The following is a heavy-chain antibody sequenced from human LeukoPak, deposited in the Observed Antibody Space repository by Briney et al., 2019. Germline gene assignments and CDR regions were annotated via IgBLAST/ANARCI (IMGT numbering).Heavy chain of an antibody. J-gene: IGHJ3*02. Sequence: GGSLRLSCAASGFTFSSYAMHWVRQAPGKGLEWVAVISYDGSNKYYADSVKGRFTISRDNSKNTLYLQMNSLRAEDTAVYYCARVFGYSYGSDDAFDIWGQGTMVTVSS. V-gene: IGHV3-30-3*01. CDR3: ARVFGYSYGSDDAFDI. CDR1: GFTFSSYA. CDR2: ISYDGSNK. D-gene: IGHD5-18*01.